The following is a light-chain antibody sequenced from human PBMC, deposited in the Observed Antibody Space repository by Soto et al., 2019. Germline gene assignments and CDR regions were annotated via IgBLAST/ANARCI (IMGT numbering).Light chain of an antibody. J-gene: IGKJ1*01. CDR1: QSVSSN. Sequence: EIVMTQSSITLSVSPRERVTLSSRASQSVSSNLAWYQQKPGQAPSLLIYGAFTRATGIPARFSGTGSGTEFTLTISSLQSEDFALYYCQQYNDWPLTFGQGTKVDI. CDR2: GAF. CDR3: QQYNDWPLT. V-gene: IGKV3-15*01.